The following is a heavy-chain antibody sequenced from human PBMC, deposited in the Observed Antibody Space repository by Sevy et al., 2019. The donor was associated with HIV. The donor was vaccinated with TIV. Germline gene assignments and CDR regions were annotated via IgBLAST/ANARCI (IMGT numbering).Heavy chain of an antibody. V-gene: IGHV1-18*01. CDR3: ARGTTMISHGVLSYGMDV. J-gene: IGHJ6*02. D-gene: IGHD3-22*01. CDR1: GYIFTSYG. Sequence: ASVKVSCKASGYIFTSYGISWVRQAPGQGLEWMGWISNYNGNTKYAQKVQGRVTMTTDTSTSTAYMELRSLRSDDTAVYYCARGTTMISHGVLSYGMDVWGQGTTVTVSS. CDR2: ISNYNGNT.